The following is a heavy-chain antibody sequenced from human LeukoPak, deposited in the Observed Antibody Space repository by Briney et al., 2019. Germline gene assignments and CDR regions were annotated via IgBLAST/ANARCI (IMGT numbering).Heavy chain of an antibody. CDR1: GFTFSSYA. J-gene: IGHJ4*02. CDR3: VKDRGQLLFGY. Sequence: GGSLRLSCSASGFTFSSYAMHWVRQAPGKGLEYVSAISSNGGSTYYADSVKGRFTISRDNSKNTLYLQMSSLRAEGTAVYYCVKDRGQLLFGYWGQGTLVTVSS. V-gene: IGHV3-64D*06. D-gene: IGHD2-2*01. CDR2: ISSNGGST.